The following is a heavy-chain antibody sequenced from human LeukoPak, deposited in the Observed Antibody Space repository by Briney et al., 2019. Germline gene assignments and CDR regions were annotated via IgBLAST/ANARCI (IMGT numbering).Heavy chain of an antibody. Sequence: RSGGSLRLSCAASGFPFSTYTMNWVRQAPGKGLEWVSSISSSSSYIYYADSMKGRFTISRDNAKNSLYLQMNSLRAEDTAVYYCARDPPWYYYGSGSIDYWGQGTLVTVSS. V-gene: IGHV3-21*04. D-gene: IGHD3-10*01. CDR1: GFPFSTYT. CDR3: ARDPPWYYYGSGSIDY. J-gene: IGHJ4*02. CDR2: ISSSSSYI.